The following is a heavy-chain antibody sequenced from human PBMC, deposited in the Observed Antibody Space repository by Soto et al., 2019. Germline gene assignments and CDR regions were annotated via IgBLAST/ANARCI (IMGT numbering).Heavy chain of an antibody. CDR2: ISSSSSTI. CDR1: GFTFSSYS. CDR3: ARGGYDFWSALVY. V-gene: IGHV3-48*01. D-gene: IGHD3-3*01. J-gene: IGHJ4*02. Sequence: PGGSLRLSCAASGFTFSSYSMNWVRQAPGKGLEWVSYISSSSSTIYYADSVKGRFTISRDNAKNSLYLQMNSLRAEDTAVYYCARGGYDFWSALVYWGQGTLVTVSS.